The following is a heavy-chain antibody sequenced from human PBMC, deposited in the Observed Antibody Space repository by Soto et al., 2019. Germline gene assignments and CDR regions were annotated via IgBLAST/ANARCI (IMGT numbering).Heavy chain of an antibody. V-gene: IGHV3-23*01. CDR1: GFTFSNYG. CDR2: ISDGGDRT. Sequence: EVQLLESGGALVQPGGSLRLSCAASGFTFSNYGMTWVRQAPVKGPEWVSVISDGGDRTYYADSVKGRFTISRDNSKNTLYLQMNSLRAEDTAVYYCARIVPHSLWYFDLWGRGTLVTVSS. J-gene: IGHJ2*01. CDR3: ARIVPHSLWYFDL. D-gene: IGHD2-2*01.